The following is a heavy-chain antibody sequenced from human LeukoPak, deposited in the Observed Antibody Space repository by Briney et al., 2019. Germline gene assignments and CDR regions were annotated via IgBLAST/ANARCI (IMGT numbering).Heavy chain of an antibody. D-gene: IGHD3-22*01. CDR2: IYRGDSDT. CDR1: GYRFTSYW. J-gene: IGHJ3*02. V-gene: IGHV5-51*01. Sequence: GESLKISCKGSGYRFTSYWIGWVRQMPGKGLEWMGIIYRGDSDTRYSPSFQGQVTISADKSISTAYLQWSSLKASDTAMYYCARRQYFYDSSGYPRPGALDIWGQGTMVTVSS. CDR3: ARRQYFYDSSGYPRPGALDI.